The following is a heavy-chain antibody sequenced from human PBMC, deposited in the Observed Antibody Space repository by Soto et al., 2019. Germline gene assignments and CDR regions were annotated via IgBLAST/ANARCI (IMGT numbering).Heavy chain of an antibody. CDR1: GFTVSNNY. CDR2: IYSGGNT. Sequence: EVQLVESGGGLIQPGGSLRLSCAASGFTVSNNYVRWVRQAPGKGLEWVSLIYSGGNTHYADSVKGRFTISRDDSKNTLYLQMNSLRVEDTAVYYCARDPPGIAASGAGGWGQGTLVTVSS. J-gene: IGHJ4*02. D-gene: IGHD6-13*01. V-gene: IGHV3-53*01. CDR3: ARDPPGIAASGAGG.